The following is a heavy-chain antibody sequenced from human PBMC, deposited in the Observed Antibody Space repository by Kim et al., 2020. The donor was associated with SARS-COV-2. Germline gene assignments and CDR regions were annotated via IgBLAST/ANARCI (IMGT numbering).Heavy chain of an antibody. CDR2: ISRNSDYI. D-gene: IGHD3-10*01. Sequence: GGSLRLSCAASEFTFSRYSTNWVRQAPGKGLEWVSTISRNSDYIYYADSVEGRFTISRDNAKNSLYLQMNSLRADDTAMYYCARDLSLGRPGGFDYWGQG. CDR3: ARDLSLGRPGGFDY. V-gene: IGHV3-21*01. CDR1: EFTFSRYS. J-gene: IGHJ4*02.